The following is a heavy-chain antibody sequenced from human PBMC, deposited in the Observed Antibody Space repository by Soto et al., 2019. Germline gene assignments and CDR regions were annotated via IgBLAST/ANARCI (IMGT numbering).Heavy chain of an antibody. CDR1: GGTFSSYA. Sequence: GASVKVSCKASGGTFSSYAISWVRQAPGQGLEWMGGIIPIFGTANYAQKFQGRVTITADESTSTAYMELSSLRSEDTAVYYCASRRADSSGYPFDDYWGQGTLVTVSS. CDR2: IIPIFGTA. D-gene: IGHD3-22*01. V-gene: IGHV1-69*13. CDR3: ASRRADSSGYPFDDY. J-gene: IGHJ4*02.